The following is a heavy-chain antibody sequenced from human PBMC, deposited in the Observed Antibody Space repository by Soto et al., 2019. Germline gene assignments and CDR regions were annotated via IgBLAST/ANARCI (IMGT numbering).Heavy chain of an antibody. V-gene: IGHV1-69*01. CDR1: GDTFSRST. J-gene: IGHJ6*02. D-gene: IGHD6-6*01. CDR2: IIPVFGAT. CDR3: ARLYSSSAERKMDV. Sequence: QVQLVQSGADVKKPGSSLKVSCKSSGDTFSRSTFSWVRQAPGQGLEWMGGIIPVFGATNYAQKFQGRVSITADESTSTAYMELTSLRSEDTDVYYCARLYSSSAERKMDVWGQGTTVTVSS.